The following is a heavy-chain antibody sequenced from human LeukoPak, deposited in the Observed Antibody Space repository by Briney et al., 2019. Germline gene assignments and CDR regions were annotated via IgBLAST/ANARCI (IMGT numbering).Heavy chain of an antibody. J-gene: IGHJ6*02. D-gene: IGHD1-26*01. Sequence: GESLKISCQGSGFSLTSYWIGWVRQMAGKGLEWMGIIYPGDSESRYSPSFQGQVIISVEKSISTAYLQWSSLKASDSAMYYCAKSGGSHYGMDVWGQGTTVTVSS. CDR3: AKSGGSHYGMDV. CDR2: IYPGDSES. CDR1: GFSLTSYW. V-gene: IGHV5-51*01.